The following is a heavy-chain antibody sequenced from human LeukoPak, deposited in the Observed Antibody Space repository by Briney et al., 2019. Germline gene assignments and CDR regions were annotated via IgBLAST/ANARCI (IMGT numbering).Heavy chain of an antibody. V-gene: IGHV4-4*02. Sequence: PSETLSLTCAVSGGSISSSNWWSWVRQPPGKGLECIGEIYHSGSTNYNPSLKSRVTISVDKSKNQFSLKLSSVTAADTAVYYCARYGCSSTSCRKDYYYYGMDVWGQGTTVTVSS. CDR3: ARYGCSSTSCRKDYYYYGMDV. CDR2: IYHSGST. CDR1: GGSISSSNW. D-gene: IGHD2-2*01. J-gene: IGHJ6*02.